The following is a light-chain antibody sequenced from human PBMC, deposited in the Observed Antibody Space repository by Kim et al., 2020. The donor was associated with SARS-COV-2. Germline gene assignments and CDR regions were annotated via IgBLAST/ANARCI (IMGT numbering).Light chain of an antibody. CDR3: QQSYSTPLT. J-gene: IGKJ4*01. CDR1: QSISSY. Sequence: ASGGDRVTITCRASQSISSYLNWYQQKPGKAPKLLIYAASSLQSGVPSRFSGSGSGTDFTLTISGLRPEDFATYYCQQSYSTPLTFGGGTKVDIK. CDR2: AAS. V-gene: IGKV1-39*01.